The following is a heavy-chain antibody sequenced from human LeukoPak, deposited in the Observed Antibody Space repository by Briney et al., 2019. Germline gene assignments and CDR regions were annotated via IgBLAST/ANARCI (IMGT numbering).Heavy chain of an antibody. Sequence: GGSLRLSCAASGFTVSGNYMSWVRQAPGRGLEWVSIICSGLGKYYADSVKGRSTISRDNSNNIVYLQLNSLRAEDTAVYYCARVLPSTALYSYYYYMDVWGKGTTVTVSS. CDR1: GFTVSGNY. J-gene: IGHJ6*03. D-gene: IGHD2-8*01. CDR3: ARVLPSTALYSYYYYMDV. V-gene: IGHV3-53*01. CDR2: ICSGLGK.